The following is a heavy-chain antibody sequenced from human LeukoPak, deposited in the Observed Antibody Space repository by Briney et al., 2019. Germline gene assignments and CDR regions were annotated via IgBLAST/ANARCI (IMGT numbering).Heavy chain of an antibody. CDR1: GFTFSSYG. J-gene: IGHJ4*02. CDR3: ARGLYYGSGSPIDY. CDR2: IWFDGSYT. Sequence: GGSLRLSCAASGFTFSSYGMHWVRQAPGKGLEWVAVIWFDGSYTYYADSVKGRFTISRDNSKNTLYLQMNSLRAEDTAVYYCARGLYYGSGSPIDYWGQGTLVTVSS. V-gene: IGHV3-33*08. D-gene: IGHD3-10*01.